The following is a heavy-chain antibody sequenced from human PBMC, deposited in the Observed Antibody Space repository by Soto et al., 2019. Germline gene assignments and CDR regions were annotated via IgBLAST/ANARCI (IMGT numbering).Heavy chain of an antibody. CDR1: GGTFSSYA. Sequence: QVQLVQSGAEVKKPGYSVKVSCKASGGTFSSYAISWVRQAPGQGLEWMGGIIPIFGTANYAQKFQGRVTITADKSTSTDYMELSRLRSENTAVYYCARAGRRDTLVDVWGQGTTVTVSS. CDR3: ARAGRRDTLVDV. J-gene: IGHJ6*02. V-gene: IGHV1-69*06. CDR2: IIPIFGTA.